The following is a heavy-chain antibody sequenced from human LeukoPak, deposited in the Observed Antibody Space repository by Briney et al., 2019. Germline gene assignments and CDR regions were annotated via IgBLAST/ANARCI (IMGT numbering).Heavy chain of an antibody. CDR1: GYPFTSYG. CDR3: ARDLATMVRGVMVFDY. V-gene: IGHV1-18*04. Sequence: GASVKVSFKASGYPFTSYGISWVRQAPGQGLEWMGRISAYNGNTNYAQKLQGRVTMTTDTSTSTAYMELRSLRSDDTAVYYCARDLATMVRGVMVFDYWGQGTLVTVSS. CDR2: ISAYNGNT. D-gene: IGHD3-10*01. J-gene: IGHJ4*02.